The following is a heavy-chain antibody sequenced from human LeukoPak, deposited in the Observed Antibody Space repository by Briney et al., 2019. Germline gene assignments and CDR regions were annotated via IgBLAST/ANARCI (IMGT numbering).Heavy chain of an antibody. CDR2: INHSGST. D-gene: IGHD5-18*01. Sequence: PSETLSLTCAVYGGSFSGYYWSWIRQPPGKGLEWIGEINHSGSTNYNPSLKSRVTISVDTSKNQFSLKLSSVTAADTAVYYCARELDTAMVYFDYWGQGTLVTVSS. V-gene: IGHV4-34*01. CDR3: ARELDTAMVYFDY. CDR1: GGSFSGYY. J-gene: IGHJ4*02.